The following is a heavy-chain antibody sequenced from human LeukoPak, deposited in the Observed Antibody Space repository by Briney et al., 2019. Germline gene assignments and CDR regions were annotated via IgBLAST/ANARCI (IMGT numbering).Heavy chain of an antibody. CDR2: TNTDGTIT. D-gene: IGHD1-26*01. Sequence: GGSLRLSCAASGFTFSDYWMHWVRQAPGKGLVWVSQTNTDGTITDYADSAKGRFTISRDNAKKTLNLQMESLRVDDTAIYYCVRGRGSYWYDLGPAFNMWGQGTMVTVSS. J-gene: IGHJ3*02. CDR3: VRGRGSYWYDLGPAFNM. CDR1: GFTFSDYW. V-gene: IGHV3-74*01.